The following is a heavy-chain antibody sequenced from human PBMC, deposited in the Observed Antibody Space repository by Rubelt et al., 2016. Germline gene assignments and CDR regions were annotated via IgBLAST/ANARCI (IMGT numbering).Heavy chain of an antibody. CDR1: GGTFSSYA. V-gene: IGHV1-18*01. D-gene: IGHD4-23*01. CDR2: ISAYNGNT. J-gene: IGHJ4*02. Sequence: QVQLVQSGAEVKKPGSSVKVSCKASGGTFSSYAISWVRQAPGQGLEWMGWISAYNGNTNYAQKLQGRVTMTTDTSTSTAYMELWSLRSDDTAVYYCARDVGGNSVLHYFDYWGQGTLVTVSS. CDR3: ARDVGGNSVLHYFDY.